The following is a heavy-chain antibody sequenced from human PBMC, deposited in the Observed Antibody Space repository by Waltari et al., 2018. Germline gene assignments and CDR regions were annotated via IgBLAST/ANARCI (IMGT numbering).Heavy chain of an antibody. Sequence: EVQLVESGGDLVQPGGSLRLSCAASGFTFGNYWMTWVRQAPGNGLGWVANIKEDGNEKYYVDSVKGRFTISRDNAKNSLYLQMNSLRVEDTAVYYCARDPEYGVDAFDLWGQGTMVTVSS. CDR3: ARDPEYGVDAFDL. J-gene: IGHJ3*01. CDR2: IKEDGNEK. V-gene: IGHV3-7*01. D-gene: IGHD4-17*01. CDR1: GFTFGNYW.